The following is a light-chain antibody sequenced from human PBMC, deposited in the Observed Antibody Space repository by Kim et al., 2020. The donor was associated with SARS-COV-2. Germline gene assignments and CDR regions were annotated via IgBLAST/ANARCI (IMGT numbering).Light chain of an antibody. CDR1: QGIRND. CDR3: LHYSGFPFA. CDR2: AIS. V-gene: IGKV1-17*01. J-gene: IGKJ2*01. Sequence: DIQMTQSPSSLSASVGDRVTITCRASQGIRNDLGWYQQKPGKAPRRLIYAISTLQNGVPSRFSGGGSGTEFTLTISSLQPEDVATYYCLHYSGFPFAFGPGTKLEI.